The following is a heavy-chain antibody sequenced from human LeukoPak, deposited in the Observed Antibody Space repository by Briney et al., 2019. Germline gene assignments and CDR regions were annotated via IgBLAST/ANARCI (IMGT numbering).Heavy chain of an antibody. V-gene: IGHV3-13*01. Sequence: PGGSLRLSCEASGFTFGDYDMHWVRQATGKGLEWVSAIRSIGDRFYSGSVKGRFTISRENAKNTFYLEMNSLRVGDTAVYCCARLYSSGRYANAFDTWGQGTVVTVSS. CDR3: ARLYSSGRYANAFDT. D-gene: IGHD6-19*01. CDR1: GFTFGDYD. J-gene: IGHJ3*02. CDR2: IRSIGDR.